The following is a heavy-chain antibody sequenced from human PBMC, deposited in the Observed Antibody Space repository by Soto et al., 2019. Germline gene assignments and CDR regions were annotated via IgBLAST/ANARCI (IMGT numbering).Heavy chain of an antibody. V-gene: IGHV1-69*13. D-gene: IGHD2-2*01. CDR3: ARFYCSSTSCYDNWFDP. CDR2: IIPIFGTA. J-gene: IGHJ5*02. CDR1: GGTFSSYA. Sequence: ASVKVSCKASGGTFSSYAISWVRQAPGQGLEWMGGIIPIFGTANYAQKCQGRVTITADESTSTAYMELSSLRSEDTAVYYCARFYCSSTSCYDNWFDPWGQGTLVTVSS.